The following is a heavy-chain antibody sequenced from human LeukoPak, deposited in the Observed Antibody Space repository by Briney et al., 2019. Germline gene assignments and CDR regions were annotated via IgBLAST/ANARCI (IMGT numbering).Heavy chain of an antibody. J-gene: IGHJ5*02. Sequence: SETLSLTCTVSGGSLSSGSYYWRWLRQPAGTGLEWIGRIYTSGSTNYNPSRKSRVTMSVDTSKNQFSLKLSSVTAADTAVYYCARGGIAVAGDNWFDPWGQGTLVTVSS. D-gene: IGHD6-19*01. CDR3: ARGGIAVAGDNWFDP. V-gene: IGHV4-61*02. CDR2: IYTSGST. CDR1: GGSLSSGSYY.